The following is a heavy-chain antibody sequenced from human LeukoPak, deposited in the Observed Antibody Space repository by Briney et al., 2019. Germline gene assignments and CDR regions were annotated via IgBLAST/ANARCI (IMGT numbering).Heavy chain of an antibody. Sequence: ASVKVSCKVSGYTLTELSMHWVRQAPGKGLEWMGGFDPEDGETIYAQKFQGRVTMTEDTSTDTAYIELSSLRSEDTAVYYCATTIAVAGPWDYWGQGTLVTVSS. J-gene: IGHJ4*02. CDR1: GYTLTELS. CDR3: ATTIAVAGPWDY. D-gene: IGHD6-19*01. V-gene: IGHV1-24*01. CDR2: FDPEDGET.